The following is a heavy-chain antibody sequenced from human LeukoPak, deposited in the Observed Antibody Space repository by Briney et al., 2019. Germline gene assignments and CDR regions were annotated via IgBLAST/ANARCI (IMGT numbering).Heavy chain of an antibody. V-gene: IGHV4-61*08. CDR1: GDSVSSGGYY. J-gene: IGHJ4*02. CDR2: IYYSGST. D-gene: IGHD3-10*01. Sequence: SETLSLTCTVSGDSVSSGGYYWSWIRQPPGKGLEWIGYIYYSGSTNYNPSLKSRVTISVDTSKNQFSLRLSSVTAADTAVYFCVRDRELTYWGQGTLVTVSS. CDR3: VRDRELTY.